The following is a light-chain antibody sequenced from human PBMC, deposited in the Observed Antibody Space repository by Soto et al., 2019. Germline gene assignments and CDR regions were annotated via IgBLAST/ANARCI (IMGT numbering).Light chain of an antibody. J-gene: IGKJ4*01. V-gene: IGKV1-27*01. CDR3: QQYTNVPA. Sequence: DIQMTQSPSSLSASVGDRVTITCRASQGISNYLACYQQIPGKVPKLLISAASTLQSGVPSRFSGSGSGPDFTLTISSLQPEDVATCYCQQYTNVPAFGGGTKVEIK. CDR1: QGISNY. CDR2: AAS.